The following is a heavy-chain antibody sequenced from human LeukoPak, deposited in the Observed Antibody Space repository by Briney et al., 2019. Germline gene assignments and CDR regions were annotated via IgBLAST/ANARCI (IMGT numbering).Heavy chain of an antibody. V-gene: IGHV4-31*11. Sequence: SETLSLTCAVSGVSISSGGHYWSWIRQLPGKGLEWIGHIYNDGNTYYSPSLESRASLSMDSSKNAFSLRLNSVTAADTAVYYCAGTTYYYDASGHQIDGSLIVWGLGTRVTVSS. D-gene: IGHD3-22*01. CDR1: GVSISSGGHY. J-gene: IGHJ3*01. CDR3: AGTTYYYDASGHQIDGSLIV. CDR2: IYNDGNT.